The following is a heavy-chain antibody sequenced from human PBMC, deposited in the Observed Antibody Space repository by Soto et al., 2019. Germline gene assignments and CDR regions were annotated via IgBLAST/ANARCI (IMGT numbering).Heavy chain of an antibody. V-gene: IGHV3-30-3*01. CDR3: ARTTAVAGTPEFDY. CDR2: ISYDGSNK. Sequence: QVPLVESGGGVVQPGRSLRLSCVASGFTFSSFSLHWVRQAPGKGLEWLALISYDGSNKYNADSVKGRFTISRDNSNNTLYLQLNSLRPEDTAVYYCARTTAVAGTPEFDYWGQGALVTVSS. D-gene: IGHD6-19*01. CDR1: GFTFSSFS. J-gene: IGHJ4*02.